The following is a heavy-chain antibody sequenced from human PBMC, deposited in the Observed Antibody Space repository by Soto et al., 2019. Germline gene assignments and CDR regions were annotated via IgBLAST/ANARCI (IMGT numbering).Heavy chain of an antibody. CDR1: GYSFTSYW. CDR3: ASKYSSSSGYYYYGMDV. D-gene: IGHD6-6*01. Sequence: AGESLKISCKGSGYSFTSYWISWVRQMPGKGLEWMGRIDPSDSYTNYSPSFQGHVTISADKSISTAYLQWSSLKASDTAMYYCASKYSSSSGYYYYGMDVWGQGTTVTVSS. CDR2: IDPSDSYT. J-gene: IGHJ6*02. V-gene: IGHV5-10-1*01.